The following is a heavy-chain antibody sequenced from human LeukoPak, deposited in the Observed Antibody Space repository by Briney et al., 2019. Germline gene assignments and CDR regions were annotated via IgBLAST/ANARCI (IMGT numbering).Heavy chain of an antibody. CDR1: GYTFTSYA. CDR2: INAGNGNT. Sequence: ASVKVSCKASGYTFTSYAMHWVRQAPGQRLEWMEWINAGNGNTKYSQEFQGRVTITRDTSASTAYMELSSLRSEDMAVYYCAGSRDGYNFYLLDYWGQGTLVTVSS. J-gene: IGHJ4*02. CDR3: AGSRDGYNFYLLDY. V-gene: IGHV1-3*03. D-gene: IGHD5-24*01.